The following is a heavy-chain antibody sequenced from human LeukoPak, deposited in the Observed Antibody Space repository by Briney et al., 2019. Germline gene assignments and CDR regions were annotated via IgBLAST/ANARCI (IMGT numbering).Heavy chain of an antibody. CDR1: GGTFSSYT. D-gene: IGHD2-2*01. J-gene: IGHJ5*02. CDR2: IIPILGIA. V-gene: IGHV1-69*02. Sequence: ASVKVSCKASGGTFSSYTISWVRPALGQGREWVGRIIPILGIANYAQKFQVRVTITADKSTSTAYMELSSLRSEDTAVYYCARVGYCSSTSCRSKGVNNWFDPWGQGTLVTVSS. CDR3: ARVGYCSSTSCRSKGVNNWFDP.